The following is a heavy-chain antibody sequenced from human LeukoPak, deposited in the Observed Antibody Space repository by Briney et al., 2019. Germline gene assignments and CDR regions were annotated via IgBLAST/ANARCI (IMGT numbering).Heavy chain of an antibody. CDR1: GFTFSSYA. J-gene: IGHJ6*03. D-gene: IGHD3-10*01. Sequence: GGSLRLSCAASGFTFSSYAMSWVRQAPGKGLEWVSAISGSGGSTYYADSVKGRFTISRDNSKNTLYLQMNSLRAEDTAVYYCAKFGGRGGYYYMDVWGKGTTVTVSS. CDR2: ISGSGGST. CDR3: AKFGGRGGYYYMDV. V-gene: IGHV3-23*01.